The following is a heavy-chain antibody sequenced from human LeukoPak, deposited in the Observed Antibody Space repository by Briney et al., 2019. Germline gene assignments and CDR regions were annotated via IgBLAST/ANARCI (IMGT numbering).Heavy chain of an antibody. D-gene: IGHD2-15*01. J-gene: IGHJ4*02. CDR3: ARDYCSGVTCYSGY. CDR2: IKQAGSEK. CDR1: GFTFSNYW. Sequence: NPGGSLRLSCVASGFTFSNYWMSWVRQAPGKGLEWVANIKQAGSEKYYVDSVKGRFTISRGNAKNSVYLQMNSLRAADTAVYYCARDYCSGVTCYSGYWGQGTLVTVSS. V-gene: IGHV3-7*05.